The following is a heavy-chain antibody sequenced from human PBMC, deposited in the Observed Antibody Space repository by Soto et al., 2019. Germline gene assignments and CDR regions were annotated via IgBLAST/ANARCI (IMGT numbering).Heavy chain of an antibody. J-gene: IGHJ4*02. Sequence: ESGGGVVQPGRSLRLSCAASGFTFSSYGMHWVRQAPGKGLEWVAVIWYDGSNENYADSVKGRLTISRDNSKNTLYLQMNSLRAEDTALYYCARDRRGSGWYDYFDYWGQGPLVTVSS. CDR3: ARDRRGSGWYDYFDY. V-gene: IGHV3-33*01. D-gene: IGHD6-19*01. CDR1: GFTFSSYG. CDR2: IWYDGSNE.